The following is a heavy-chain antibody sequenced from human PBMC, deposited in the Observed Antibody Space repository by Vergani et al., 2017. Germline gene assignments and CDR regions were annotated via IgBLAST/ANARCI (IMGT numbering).Heavy chain of an antibody. D-gene: IGHD6-13*01. J-gene: IGHJ4*02. CDR2: IYYSGST. CDR1: GGSISSYY. V-gene: IGHV4-59*01. Sequence: QVQLQESGPGLVKPSETLSLPCTVSGGSISSYYWSWIRQPPGKGLEWIGYIYYSGSTNYNPSLKSRVTISVDTSKNQFSLKLSSVTAADTAVYYCTRGSTGIADLGYWGQGTLVTVSS. CDR3: TRGSTGIADLGY.